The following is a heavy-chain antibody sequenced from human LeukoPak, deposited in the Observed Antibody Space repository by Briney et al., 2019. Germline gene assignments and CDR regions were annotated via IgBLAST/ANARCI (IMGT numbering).Heavy chain of an antibody. CDR3: ARNSDYYDYSPQSV. J-gene: IGHJ4*02. CDR1: GFTFSSYA. CDR2: ISGSGGST. D-gene: IGHD3-22*01. Sequence: TGGSLRLSCAASGFTFSSYAMSWVRQAPGKGLEWVSAISGSGGSTYYADSVKGRFTISRDNSKNMLFLQMNSLIIEDTAVYYCARNSDYYDYSPQSVWGQGTLVIVS. V-gene: IGHV3-23*01.